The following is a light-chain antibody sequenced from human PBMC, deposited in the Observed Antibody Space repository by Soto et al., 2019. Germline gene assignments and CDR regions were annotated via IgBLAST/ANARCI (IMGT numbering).Light chain of an antibody. V-gene: IGKV3-15*01. CDR3: QQYNNWPRT. CDR1: QSISSN. J-gene: IGKJ1*01. Sequence: EILMTQSPATLSLSPGERATLSCRASQSISSNLAWYQQKPGQAPRLLIYDAVRRATGIPARFSGSGSGTEFTLTISSLQSEDFAVYYCQQYNNWPRTFGQGTKVDIK. CDR2: DAV.